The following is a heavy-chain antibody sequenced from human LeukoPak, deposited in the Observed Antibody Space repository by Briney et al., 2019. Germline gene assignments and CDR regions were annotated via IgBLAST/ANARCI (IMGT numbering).Heavy chain of an antibody. CDR2: ISYDGSNK. CDR1: GFTFSSYA. CDR3: ARVPGIAAGFDY. J-gene: IGHJ4*02. Sequence: GGSLRLSCAASGFTFSSYAMHWVRQAPGKGLEWVAVISYDGSNKYYADSVKGRFTISRDNSKNTLYLQMNSLRAEDTAVYYCARVPGIAAGFDYWGQGTLVTVSS. D-gene: IGHD6-13*01. V-gene: IGHV3-30-3*01.